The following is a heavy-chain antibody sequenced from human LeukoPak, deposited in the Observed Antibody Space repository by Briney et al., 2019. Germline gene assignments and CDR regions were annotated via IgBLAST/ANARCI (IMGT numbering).Heavy chain of an antibody. J-gene: IGHJ4*02. CDR3: ARTRMVRGVPFDY. V-gene: IGHV1-46*01. Sequence: GASVKVSCKASGYTFTGYYIHWVRQAPGQGLEWMGIINPSGGGTTYALKFQGRVTMTRDTSTSTVYVELSRLRSEDSAIYYCARTRMVRGVPFDYWGQGTLVTVSS. CDR1: GYTFTGYY. CDR2: INPSGGGT. D-gene: IGHD3-10*01.